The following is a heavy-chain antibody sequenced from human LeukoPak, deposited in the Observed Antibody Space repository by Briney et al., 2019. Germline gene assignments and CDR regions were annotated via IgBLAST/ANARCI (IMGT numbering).Heavy chain of an antibody. D-gene: IGHD6-13*01. CDR2: IYYSGST. V-gene: IGHV4-59*12. Sequence: SETLSLTCTVSGGSISSYYWSWIRQPPGKGLEWIGYIYYSGSTNYNPSLKSRVTISVDTSKNQFSLKLSSVTAADTAVYYCARERGRYSSSWYNRNYYYYMDVWGKGTTVTISS. CDR3: ARERGRYSSSWYNRNYYYYMDV. CDR1: GGSISSYY. J-gene: IGHJ6*03.